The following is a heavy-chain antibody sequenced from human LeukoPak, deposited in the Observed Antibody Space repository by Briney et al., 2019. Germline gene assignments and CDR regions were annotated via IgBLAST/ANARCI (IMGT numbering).Heavy chain of an antibody. CDR2: ISAYNGNT. V-gene: IGHV1-18*01. D-gene: IGHD6-19*01. J-gene: IGHJ3*02. CDR1: GYTFTSYG. Sequence: APVKVSCKASGYTFTSYGISWVPQAPGQGLESMGWISAYNGNTNYAQKLQGRVTMTTDTSTSTAYMELRSLRSEDTAVYYCARDWSTSGWSDAFDIWGQGTMVTVSS. CDR3: ARDWSTSGWSDAFDI.